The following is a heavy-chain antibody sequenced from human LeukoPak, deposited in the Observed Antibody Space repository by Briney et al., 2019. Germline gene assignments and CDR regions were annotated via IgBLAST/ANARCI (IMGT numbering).Heavy chain of an antibody. CDR1: RFTFSSYS. D-gene: IGHD3-10*01. V-gene: IGHV3-21*01. Sequence: PGGSLRLSCAASRFTFSSYSMNWVRQAPGKGLEWVSSISSSGSYIYHADSVKGRFTISRDNAKNSLYLQMNSLRAEDTAVYYCARVGPWVHPDYYYYYMDVWGKGTTVTVSS. CDR3: ARVGPWVHPDYYYYYMDV. J-gene: IGHJ6*03. CDR2: ISSSGSYI.